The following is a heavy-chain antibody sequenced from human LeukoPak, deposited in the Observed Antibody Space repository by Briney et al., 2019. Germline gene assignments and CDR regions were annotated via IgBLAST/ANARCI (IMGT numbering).Heavy chain of an antibody. V-gene: IGHV4-61*02. CDR1: GGSISSGNDF. CDR3: ARQVDP. J-gene: IGHJ5*02. CDR2: ISTSGST. Sequence: SETLSLTCTVSGGSISSGNDFWTWIRQPAGKGLEWIGRISTSGSTNYNPSLKSRVTISIDTSKNQFSLEMSSVTAADTAVYYCARQVDPWGQGTLVTVSS.